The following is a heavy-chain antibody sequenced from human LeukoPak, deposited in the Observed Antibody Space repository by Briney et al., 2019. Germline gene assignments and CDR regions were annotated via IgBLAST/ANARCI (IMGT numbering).Heavy chain of an antibody. CDR3: ARTTEEYYGSGKSRKYYSYYYYMDV. CDR2: IYSGGST. CDR1: GFTFSSNY. Sequence: GGSLRLSCAASGFTFSSNYMSWVRQAPGKGLEWVSVIYSGGSTYYSDSVKGRFTISRDNSKNTLYLQMNSLRAEDTAVYYCARTTEEYYGSGKSRKYYSYYYYMDVWGKGTTVTVSS. D-gene: IGHD3-10*01. V-gene: IGHV3-53*01. J-gene: IGHJ6*03.